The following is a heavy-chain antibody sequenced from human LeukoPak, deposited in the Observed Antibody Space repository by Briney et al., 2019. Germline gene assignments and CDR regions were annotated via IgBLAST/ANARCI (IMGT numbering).Heavy chain of an antibody. D-gene: IGHD2-15*01. Sequence: GGSLRLSCAASGFPLSSYAMSWVRQAPGKGLEWVSSISADGAGRYYADSVKGRFIISRDNSRNTLYMQMISLRAEDTAVYYCARIITAAGSDYWGQGTLVTVSS. CDR1: GFPLSSYA. CDR3: ARIITAAGSDY. J-gene: IGHJ4*02. CDR2: ISADGAGR. V-gene: IGHV3-23*01.